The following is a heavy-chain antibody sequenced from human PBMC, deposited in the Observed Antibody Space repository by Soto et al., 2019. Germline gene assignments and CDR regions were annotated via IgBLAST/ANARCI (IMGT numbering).Heavy chain of an antibody. D-gene: IGHD6-6*01. CDR1: GYTFTTYT. CDR3: AREIDMQLARYFDS. CDR2: INSGNGDT. J-gene: IGHJ4*02. Sequence: QVQLVQSGAEVKQPGASVKVSCKASGYTFTTYTVHWVRQAPGKRLEWMGWINSGNGDTKYSQKLQGRVTITRDTSASTAYRELSSLRSEDTAVYSCAREIDMQLARYFDSWGQGTLVTVSS. V-gene: IGHV1-3*01.